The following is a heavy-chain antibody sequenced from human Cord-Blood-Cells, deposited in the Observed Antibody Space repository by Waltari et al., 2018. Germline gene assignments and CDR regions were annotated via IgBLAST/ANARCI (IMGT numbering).Heavy chain of an antibody. CDR2: IYYSGST. CDR1: GGSISSSSYY. Sequence: QLQLQESGPGLVKPSETLSLTCTVSGGSISSSSYYWGWIRQPPGKGLEWIGSIYYSGSTYYNPSLKRRVTISVDTSKNQFSLKLSSVTAADTAVYYCARRRITMVRGVTAYYFDYWGQGTLVTVSS. V-gene: IGHV4-39*01. CDR3: ARRRITMVRGVTAYYFDY. D-gene: IGHD3-10*01. J-gene: IGHJ4*02.